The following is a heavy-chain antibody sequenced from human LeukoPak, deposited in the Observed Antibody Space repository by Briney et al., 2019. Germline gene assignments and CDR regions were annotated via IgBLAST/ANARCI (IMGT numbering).Heavy chain of an antibody. CDR1: GFTFSSYT. D-gene: IGHD4-11*01. CDR3: ARDPYSGLFDY. J-gene: IGHJ4*02. Sequence: PGGSLRLSCAASGFTFSSYTMNWVRQAPGKGLEWVSSISSSSTYIYYADSVKGRFTISRDNAKNSLYLQMNSLRAEDTAVYYYARDPYSGLFDYWGQGTLVTVSS. CDR2: ISSSSTYI. V-gene: IGHV3-21*01.